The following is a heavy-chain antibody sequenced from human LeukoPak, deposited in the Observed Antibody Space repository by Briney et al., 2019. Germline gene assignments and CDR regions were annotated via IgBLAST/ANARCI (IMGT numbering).Heavy chain of an antibody. J-gene: IGHJ4*02. D-gene: IGHD6-13*01. CDR3: ATWTEGQQLVGGFDY. Sequence: ASVKVSCTVSGYTLTELSMHWVRHAPGKGLEWMGGFDPEDGETIYAQKFQGRVTMTEDTSTDTAYMELSSLRSEDTAVYYCATWTEGQQLVGGFDYWGQGTLVTVSS. CDR1: GYTLTELS. V-gene: IGHV1-24*01. CDR2: FDPEDGET.